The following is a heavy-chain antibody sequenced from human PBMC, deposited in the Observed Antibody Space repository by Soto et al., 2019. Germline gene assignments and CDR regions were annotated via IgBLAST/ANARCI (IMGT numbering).Heavy chain of an antibody. V-gene: IGHV4-30-2*01. Sequence: LXLTFTVSHGSGSIGTYSWSWVRQPPGKGLEWIGYIYYSGTTYYTPSLKSRLTMSMDRANDHFSLNLTSVTAADTAVYFCARGHYYYGMDVWGQGITVTVSS. J-gene: IGHJ6*02. CDR1: HGSGSIGTYS. CDR2: IYYSGTT. CDR3: ARGHYYYGMDV.